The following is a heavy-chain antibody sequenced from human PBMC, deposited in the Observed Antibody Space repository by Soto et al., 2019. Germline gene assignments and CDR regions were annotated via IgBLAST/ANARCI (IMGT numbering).Heavy chain of an antibody. D-gene: IGHD2-2*01. J-gene: IGHJ5*02. CDR3: ASEGPRVVPAATNWFDP. V-gene: IGHV4-34*01. CDR1: GGSFSGYY. Sequence: PSETLSLTCAVYGGSFSGYYWSWIRQPPGKGLEWIGEINHSGSTNYNPSLKSRVTISVDTSKNQFSLKLSSVTAADTAVYYCASEGPRVVPAATNWFDPRGQGTRGAVCS. CDR2: INHSGST.